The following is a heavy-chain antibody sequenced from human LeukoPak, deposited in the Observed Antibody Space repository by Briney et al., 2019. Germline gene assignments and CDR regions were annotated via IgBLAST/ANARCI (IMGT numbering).Heavy chain of an antibody. CDR2: INPNSGGT. CDR1: GYTFTGYY. J-gene: IGHJ4*02. V-gene: IGHV1-2*06. Sequence: GASVKVSCKASGYTFTGYYMHWVRQAPGQGLEWMGRINPNSGGTNYAQKFQGRVTMTRDTSISTAYMELSRLRSDDTAVYYCARDLHSSSWYGYSYWGQGTLVTVSS. CDR3: ARDLHSSSWYGYSY. D-gene: IGHD6-13*01.